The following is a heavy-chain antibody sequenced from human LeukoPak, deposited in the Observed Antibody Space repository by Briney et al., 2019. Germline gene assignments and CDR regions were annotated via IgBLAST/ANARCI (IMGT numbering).Heavy chain of an antibody. Sequence: GGSLRLSCAASGFTFSSCAMSWVRQAPGKGLEWVSAISGSGGSTYYADSVKGRFTISRDNSKNTLYLQMNSLRAEDTAVYYCAKDRRRSSSWDWFDPWGQGTLVTVSS. CDR2: ISGSGGST. J-gene: IGHJ5*02. V-gene: IGHV3-23*01. CDR1: GFTFSSCA. CDR3: AKDRRRSSSWDWFDP. D-gene: IGHD6-13*01.